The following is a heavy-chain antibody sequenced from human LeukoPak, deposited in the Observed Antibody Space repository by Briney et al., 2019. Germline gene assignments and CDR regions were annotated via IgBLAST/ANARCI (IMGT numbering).Heavy chain of an antibody. Sequence: GGSLRLSCAASGLTVSSNYMSWVRQAPGKGLEWVSVIYSGGSTYYADSVKGRFTISRDNSKNTLYLQMNSLRAEDTAVYYCAKHSSAWYYYGMDVWGQGAKVTVSS. D-gene: IGHD6-19*01. V-gene: IGHV3-53*01. CDR1: GLTVSSNY. CDR2: IYSGGST. J-gene: IGHJ6*02. CDR3: AKHSSAWYYYGMDV.